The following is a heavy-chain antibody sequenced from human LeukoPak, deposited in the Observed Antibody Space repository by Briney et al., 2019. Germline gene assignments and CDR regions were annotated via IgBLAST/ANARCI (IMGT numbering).Heavy chain of an antibody. CDR1: GCTFSNYW. CDR3: AKGGATVIDY. J-gene: IGHJ4*02. Sequence: PGGSLRLSCAASGCTFSNYWMHWVRQAPGKGLVWVSRINSDGSSTTSADSVKGRFTISRDNAKNTLYLQMNSLRAEDTAVYYCAKGGATVIDYWGQGTLVTVSS. CDR2: INSDGSST. D-gene: IGHD4-17*01. V-gene: IGHV3-74*01.